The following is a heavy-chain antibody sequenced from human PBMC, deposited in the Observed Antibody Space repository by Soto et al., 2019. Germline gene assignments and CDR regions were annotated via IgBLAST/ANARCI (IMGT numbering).Heavy chain of an antibody. V-gene: IGHV3-48*03. CDR2: ISSSGSTI. CDR3: ASIDSRIQLWLEVDYMDV. CDR1: GFTFSSYE. Sequence: GGSLRLSCAASGFTFSSYEMNWVRQAPGKGLEWVSYISSSGSTIYYADSVKGRFTISRDNAKNSLYLQMNSLRAEDTAVYYCASIDSRIQLWLEVDYMDVWGKGTTVTVSS. D-gene: IGHD5-18*01. J-gene: IGHJ6*03.